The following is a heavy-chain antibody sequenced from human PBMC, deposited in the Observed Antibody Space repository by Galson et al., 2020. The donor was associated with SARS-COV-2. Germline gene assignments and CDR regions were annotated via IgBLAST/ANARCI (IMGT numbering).Heavy chain of an antibody. J-gene: IGHJ6*02. CDR3: AKEGCSGGSCTLLYYYYGMDV. D-gene: IGHD2-15*01. CDR2: IWYDGSNK. Sequence: GGSLRLSCAASGFTFSSYGMHWVRQAPGKGLEWVAVIWYDGSNKYYADSVKGRFTISRDNSKNTLYLQMNSLRAEDTAVYYCAKEGCSGGSCTLLYYYYGMDVWGQGTTVTVSS. CDR1: GFTFSSYG. V-gene: IGHV3-33*06.